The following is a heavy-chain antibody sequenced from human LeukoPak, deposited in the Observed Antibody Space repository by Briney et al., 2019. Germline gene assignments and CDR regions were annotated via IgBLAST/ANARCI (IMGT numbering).Heavy chain of an antibody. J-gene: IGHJ4*02. CDR1: GYTFTTYG. Sequence: ASVKVSCKGSGYTFTTYGISWVRQAPGQGLEWMGWISTYNGDTNYAQKFQGRVTMTADTSTSTTYMELRSLGSDDTAVYYCALIPYCATATCYYFDYWGQGTLVTVSS. CDR3: ALIPYCATATCYYFDY. V-gene: IGHV1-18*01. CDR2: ISTYNGDT. D-gene: IGHD2-2*01.